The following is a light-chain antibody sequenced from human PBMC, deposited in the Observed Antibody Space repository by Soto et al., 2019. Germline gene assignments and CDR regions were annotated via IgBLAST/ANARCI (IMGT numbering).Light chain of an antibody. Sequence: QSALTQPPSASGTPGQRVTISCSERSHIGSNYVYWYQQLPGTAPKLLMYRDNQRPSGVPDRFSGSKSGASASLAISGLRSEDEADYYCAAWDDSLRGWVFGGGTKVTVL. J-gene: IGLJ3*02. CDR3: AAWDDSLRGWV. V-gene: IGLV1-47*01. CDR2: RDN. CDR1: SHIGSNY.